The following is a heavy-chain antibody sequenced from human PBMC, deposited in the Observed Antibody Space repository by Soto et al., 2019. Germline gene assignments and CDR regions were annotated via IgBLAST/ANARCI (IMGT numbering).Heavy chain of an antibody. Sequence: ASVKVSFKASGYTFTGYYMHWVRQAPGQGLEWMGWINPNSGGTNYAQKFQGWVTMTRDTSISTAYMELSRLRSDDTAVYYCARGAYSGSYYFDYWGQGTLVTAPQ. V-gene: IGHV1-2*04. CDR1: GYTFTGYY. J-gene: IGHJ4*02. CDR2: INPNSGGT. CDR3: ARGAYSGSYYFDY. D-gene: IGHD1-26*01.